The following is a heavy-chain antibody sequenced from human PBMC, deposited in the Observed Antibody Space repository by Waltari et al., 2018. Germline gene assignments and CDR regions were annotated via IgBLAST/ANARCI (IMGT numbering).Heavy chain of an antibody. CDR1: GFTFSSYW. D-gene: IGHD1-7*01. V-gene: IGHV3-74*01. J-gene: IGHJ4*02. CDR2: INSDGSST. CDR3: AREGSITGTIGSYFDY. Sequence: EVQLVESGGGLVQPGGSLRLSCAASGFTFSSYWMHWVRQAPGTGLVRVSRINSDGSSTSYADSVKGRFTISRDNAKNTLYLQMNSLRAEDTAVYYCAREGSITGTIGSYFDYWGQGTLVTVSS.